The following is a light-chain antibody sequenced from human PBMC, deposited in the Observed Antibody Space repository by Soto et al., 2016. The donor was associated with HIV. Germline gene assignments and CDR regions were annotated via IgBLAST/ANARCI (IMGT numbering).Light chain of an antibody. CDR2: ATY. CDR1: QAINSR. J-gene: IGKJ3*01. CDR3: QQTDSFPFT. V-gene: IGKV1-12*01. Sequence: DIQMTRSPSSVSASVGDRVTITCRASQAINSRLAWYQQKPGKAPEVLITATYTLQAGVPSRFSGSASGGTGTDFTLTIDSLQPEDFATYYCQQTDSFPFTFGPGTKVNV.